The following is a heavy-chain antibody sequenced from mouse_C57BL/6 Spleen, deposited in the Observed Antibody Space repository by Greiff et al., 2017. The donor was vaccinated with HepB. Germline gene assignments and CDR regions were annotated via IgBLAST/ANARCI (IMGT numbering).Heavy chain of an antibody. J-gene: IGHJ1*03. CDR1: GFTFSSYA. Sequence: EVKLMESGGGLVKPGGSLKLSCAASGFTFSSYAMSWVRQTPEKRLEWVATISDGSSYTYYPDNVKGRFTISRDNAKNNLYLQMSHLKSEDTAMYYCARDGDDWYFDVWGTGTTVTVSS. CDR2: ISDGSSYT. D-gene: IGHD3-3*01. V-gene: IGHV5-4*01. CDR3: ARDGDDWYFDV.